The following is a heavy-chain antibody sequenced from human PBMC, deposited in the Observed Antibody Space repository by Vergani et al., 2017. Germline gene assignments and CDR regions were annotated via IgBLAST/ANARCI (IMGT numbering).Heavy chain of an antibody. CDR2: ILPIFGTA. D-gene: IGHD4-11*01. V-gene: IGHV1-69*01. CDR3: ARARQLKSTVTPYYFDY. Sequence: QVQLVQSVAELPTPPSSLPVSCQSSLVPFSPSSLSSLPPPPGQGLDCLGWILPIFGTANYAQKFQGRVTITADESTSTAYMELSSLRSEDTAVYYCARARQLKSTVTPYYFDYWGQGTLVTVSS. J-gene: IGHJ4*02. CDR1: LVPFSPSS.